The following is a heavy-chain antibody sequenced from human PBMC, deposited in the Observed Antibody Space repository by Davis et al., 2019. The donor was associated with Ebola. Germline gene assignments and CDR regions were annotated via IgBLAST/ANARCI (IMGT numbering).Heavy chain of an antibody. J-gene: IGHJ6*02. CDR3: ARDPGLPNGMDV. V-gene: IGHV3-53*05. CDR2: IYSGGDT. CDR1: GFTVSSDY. Sequence: GESLKISCAASGFTVSSDYMSWVRQAPGKGLEWVSVIYSGGDTYYADSAKGRFTISRDNSKNTLYLQMSSLRPEDTAVYYCARDPGLPNGMDVWGQGTTVTVSS.